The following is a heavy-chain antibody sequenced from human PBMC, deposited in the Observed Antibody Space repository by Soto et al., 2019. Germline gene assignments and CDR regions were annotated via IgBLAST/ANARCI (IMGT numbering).Heavy chain of an antibody. Sequence: QVQLQESGPGLVKPSQTLSLTCTVSGGSISSVGYYWNWIRQHPGKDLEWVGYISYSGITHHNPPLRRRLFISVYTSKTQFSLKRSSVTAADTAVYYCAREVRALGPRFDPWGQGTLVTVSS. CDR3: AREVRALGPRFDP. V-gene: IGHV4-31*03. CDR1: GGSISSVGYY. CDR2: ISYSGIT. J-gene: IGHJ5*02.